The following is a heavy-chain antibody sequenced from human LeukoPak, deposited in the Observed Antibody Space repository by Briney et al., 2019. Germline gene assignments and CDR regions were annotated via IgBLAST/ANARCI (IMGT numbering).Heavy chain of an antibody. CDR1: GFTFSTYT. Sequence: GRSLRLSCAASGFTFSTYTMHWVRQTPGKGLEWVALISYDGNNKYYVDSVKGRFTISRDNSENTLYLQMNSLRVEDTAVYYCARDVAYGDYGLDYWGQGTPVTVPS. CDR2: ISYDGNNK. CDR3: ARDVAYGDYGLDY. V-gene: IGHV3-30*04. J-gene: IGHJ4*02. D-gene: IGHD4-17*01.